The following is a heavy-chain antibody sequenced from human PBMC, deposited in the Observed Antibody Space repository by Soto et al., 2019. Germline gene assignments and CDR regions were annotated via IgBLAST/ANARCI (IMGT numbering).Heavy chain of an antibody. V-gene: IGHV3-23*01. D-gene: IGHD2-15*01. CDR1: GFTFSIYA. J-gene: IGHJ3*02. Sequence: EVQLLESGGGLVQPGGSLRLSCAASGFTFSIYAMSWVRQAPGKGLEWVSAISGSGGSTYYADSVKGRFTISRDNSKNTLYLQMNSLRAEDTAVYYCAKAVGYCSGGSCYSGAFDIWGQGTMVTVSS. CDR3: AKAVGYCSGGSCYSGAFDI. CDR2: ISGSGGST.